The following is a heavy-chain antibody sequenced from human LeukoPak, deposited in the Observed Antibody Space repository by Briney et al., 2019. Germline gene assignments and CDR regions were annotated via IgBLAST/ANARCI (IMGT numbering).Heavy chain of an antibody. CDR3: ARIGYGDYQRDY. CDR1: GGSFSGYY. V-gene: IGHV4-34*01. J-gene: IGHJ4*02. D-gene: IGHD4-17*01. CDR2: INHSGST. Sequence: SETLSLTCAAYGGSFSGYYWSWIRQPPGKGLEWIGEINHSGSTNYNPSLKSRVTISVDTSKNQFSLKLSSVTAADTAVYYCARIGYGDYQRDYWGQGTLVTVSS.